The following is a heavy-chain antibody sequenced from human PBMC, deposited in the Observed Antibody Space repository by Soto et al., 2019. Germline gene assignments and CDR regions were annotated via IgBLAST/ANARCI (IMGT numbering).Heavy chain of an antibody. J-gene: IGHJ4*02. D-gene: IGHD1-1*01. CDR3: ARDLRGTDPPRY. V-gene: IGHV3-33*01. Sequence: GGSLRLSCAASGFTFSSYGMHWVRQAPGKGLEWVAVIWYDGSNKYYADSVKGRFTISRDNSKNTLYLQMNSLRAEDKAVYYCARDLRGTDPPRYWGQGTLVTVSS. CDR1: GFTFSSYG. CDR2: IWYDGSNK.